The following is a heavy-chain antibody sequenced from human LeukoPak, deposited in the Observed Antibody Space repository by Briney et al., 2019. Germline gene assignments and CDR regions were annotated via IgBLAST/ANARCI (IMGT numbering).Heavy chain of an antibody. CDR3: ARVQVRGIGNLYGDYDY. Sequence: GGSLRLSCAASGFTFSSYGMHWVRQAPGKGPEWVASIWYDGSNKYYADSVKGRFTISRDNSKNTLYLQMNSLRAEDTAVYYCARVQVRGIGNLYGDYDYWGQGTLVTVSS. CDR1: GFTFSSYG. D-gene: IGHD4-17*01. CDR2: IWYDGSNK. J-gene: IGHJ4*02. V-gene: IGHV3-33*01.